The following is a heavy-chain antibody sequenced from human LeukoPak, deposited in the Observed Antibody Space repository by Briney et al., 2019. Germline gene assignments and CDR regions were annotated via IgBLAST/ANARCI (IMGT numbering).Heavy chain of an antibody. V-gene: IGHV3-23*01. D-gene: IGHD3-16*01. CDR2: ISGSGGST. CDR1: GFTFSSYA. CDR3: ARAPGGSDYY. J-gene: IGHJ4*02. Sequence: GGSLRLSCAASGFTFSSYAMTWVRQAPGKGLEWVSGISGSGGSTYYADSVKGRFTISRDNSKNTLYLQMNSLRAEDTAVYYCARAPGGSDYYWGQGTLVTVSS.